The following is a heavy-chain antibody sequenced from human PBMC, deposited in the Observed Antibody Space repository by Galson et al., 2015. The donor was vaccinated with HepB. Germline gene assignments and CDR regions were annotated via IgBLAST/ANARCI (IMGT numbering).Heavy chain of an antibody. V-gene: IGHV3-64D*06. J-gene: IGHJ4*02. CDR3: VKDLVVVVVAATPLSSEFDY. Sequence: SLRLSCAASGFTFSSYAMHWVRQAPGKGLEYVSAISSNGGSTYYADSVKGRFTISRDNSKNTLYLQMSSLRAEDTAVYYCVKDLVVVVVAATPLSSEFDYWGQGTLVTVSS. CDR2: ISSNGGST. CDR1: GFTFSSYA. D-gene: IGHD2-15*01.